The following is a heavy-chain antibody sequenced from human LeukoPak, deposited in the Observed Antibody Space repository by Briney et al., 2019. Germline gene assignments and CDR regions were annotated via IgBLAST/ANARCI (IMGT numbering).Heavy chain of an antibody. CDR1: GFTFSSYA. V-gene: IGHV3-23*01. CDR2: ISGSGGST. D-gene: IGHD3-16*01. Sequence: GGSLRLSCAASGFTFSSYAMNWVRQAPGKGLEWVSAISGSGGSTYYADSVKGRFTISRDNSKNTLYLQMNSLRAEDTAVYYCAKTRVDYDRIWGYYGMDVWGQGTTVTVSS. J-gene: IGHJ6*02. CDR3: AKTRVDYDRIWGYYGMDV.